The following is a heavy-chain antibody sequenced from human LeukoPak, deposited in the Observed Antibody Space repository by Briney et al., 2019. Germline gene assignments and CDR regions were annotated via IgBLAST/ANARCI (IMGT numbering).Heavy chain of an antibody. J-gene: IGHJ3*02. CDR3: ARDPRYSHGPFDAFDI. CDR1: GFTVSSNY. D-gene: IGHD5-18*01. Sequence: GGSLRLSCAASGFTVSSNYMSWVRQAPGKGLEWVSVIYSGGSTYYADSVKGRFTISRDNSKNTLYLQMNSLRAEDTAVYYCARDPRYSHGPFDAFDIWGQGTMVTVSS. CDR2: IYSGGST. V-gene: IGHV3-53*01.